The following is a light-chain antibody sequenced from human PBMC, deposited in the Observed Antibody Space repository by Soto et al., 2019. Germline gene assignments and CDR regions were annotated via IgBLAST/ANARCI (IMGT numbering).Light chain of an antibody. V-gene: IGKV1-27*01. CDR1: QGINNY. CDR3: QKYDSAPLT. J-gene: IGKJ4*01. CDR2: GAS. Sequence: DIQMTQSPSSLSASVGDRVTITCRASQGINNYLAWYQQNPGKVPRFLIYGASALQPGVPSRFSGSRSGTDFTLTISSLQPEDVATYFCQKYDSAPLTFGGGTKVEIK.